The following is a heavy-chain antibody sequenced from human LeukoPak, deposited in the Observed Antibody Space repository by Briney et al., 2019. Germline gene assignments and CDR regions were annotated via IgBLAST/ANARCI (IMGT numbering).Heavy chain of an antibody. J-gene: IGHJ4*02. CDR1: GFTFSSYS. V-gene: IGHV3-21*01. CDR2: ISSSSSYI. Sequence: GGSLRLSCAASGFTFSSYSMNWVRQAPGKGLEWVSSISSSSSYIYYAHSVKGRFTISRDNAKNSLYLQMNSLRAEDTAVYYCARVPGDYWGQGTLVTVSS. CDR3: ARVPGDY.